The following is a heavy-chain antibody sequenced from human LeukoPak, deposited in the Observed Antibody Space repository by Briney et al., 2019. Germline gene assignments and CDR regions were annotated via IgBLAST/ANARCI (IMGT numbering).Heavy chain of an antibody. CDR1: GGSISSGNYY. V-gene: IGHV4-61*02. J-gene: IGHJ4*02. CDR3: ARDRMGTVMVPIDY. Sequence: SETLSLTCTVSGGSISSGNYYWSWIRQPAGKGLEWIGRIYTSGSTNYNPSLKSRVTISVDTSKNQFSLKLRSVTAADTAVYYCARDRMGTVMVPIDYWGQGTLVTVSS. CDR2: IYTSGST. D-gene: IGHD5-18*01.